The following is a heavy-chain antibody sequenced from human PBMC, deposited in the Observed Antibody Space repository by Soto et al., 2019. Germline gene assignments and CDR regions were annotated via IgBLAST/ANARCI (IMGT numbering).Heavy chain of an antibody. CDR2: INHSGST. Sequence: SETLSLTCAVYGVSFIGYYWSWIRQPPGKGLEWIGEINHSGSTNYNPSLKSRVTISVDTSKNQFSLKLSSVTAADTAVYYCARGAVVVAAVSGGYMDVWGKGTTVTVSS. D-gene: IGHD2-15*01. V-gene: IGHV4-34*01. CDR1: GVSFIGYY. J-gene: IGHJ6*03. CDR3: ARGAVVVAAVSGGYMDV.